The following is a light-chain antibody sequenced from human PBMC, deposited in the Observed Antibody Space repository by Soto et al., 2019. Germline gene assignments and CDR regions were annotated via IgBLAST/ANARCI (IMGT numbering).Light chain of an antibody. CDR3: QQSYSIPWT. J-gene: IGKJ1*01. CDR2: AAS. Sequence: DIQMTQSPSPLSASVGDRVTITCRASQSISSYLNWYQQKPGKAPKLLIYAASSLQSGVPSRFSGSGSGTDFTLTISSLQPEDFATYYCQQSYSIPWTFGQGTKVDIK. CDR1: QSISSY. V-gene: IGKV1-39*01.